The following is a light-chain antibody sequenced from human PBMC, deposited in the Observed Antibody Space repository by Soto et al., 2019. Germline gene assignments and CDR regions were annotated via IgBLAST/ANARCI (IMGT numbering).Light chain of an antibody. J-gene: IGLJ2*01. CDR1: SSDVGGYNY. CDR2: EVS. CDR3: GSYSSTTSYVV. V-gene: IGLV2-14*01. Sequence: QSALTQPASVSGSPGQSITISCTGTSSDVGGYNYVSWYQQHPGKAPKLMIYEVSNRPSGVSNRFSGSKSGNTASLTVSGLRAEDEADYFCGSYSSTTSYVVFGGGTKLTVL.